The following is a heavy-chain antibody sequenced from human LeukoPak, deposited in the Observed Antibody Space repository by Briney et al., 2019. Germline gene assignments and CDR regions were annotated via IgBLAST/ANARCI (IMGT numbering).Heavy chain of an antibody. CDR1: GFTFSNCA. CDR2: ISGSDTRT. CDR3: AKVRAGWFGEFLY. V-gene: IGHV3-23*01. J-gene: IGHJ4*02. Sequence: GGSLRLSCAASGFTFSNCAMSWVRQARGKGLEWVSAISGSDTRTYYADSLKGRFTISRDNSKNTLYLQMNSLTAEDTAVYYCAKVRAGWFGEFLYWGQGTLVTVSS. D-gene: IGHD3-10*01.